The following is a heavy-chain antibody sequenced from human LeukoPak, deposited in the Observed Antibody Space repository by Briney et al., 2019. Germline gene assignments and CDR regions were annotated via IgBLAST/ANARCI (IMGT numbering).Heavy chain of an antibody. J-gene: IGHJ3*02. D-gene: IGHD2-2*01. CDR3: AREEIVVVPAGAFDI. Sequence: SETLSLTCTVSGGSISSGGYYWSWIRQPPGKGLEWIGYIYHSGSTYYNPSLKSRVTISVDRSKNQFSLKLSSVTAADTAVYYCAREEIVVVPAGAFDIWGQGTMVTVSS. CDR1: GGSISSGGYY. V-gene: IGHV4-30-2*01. CDR2: IYHSGST.